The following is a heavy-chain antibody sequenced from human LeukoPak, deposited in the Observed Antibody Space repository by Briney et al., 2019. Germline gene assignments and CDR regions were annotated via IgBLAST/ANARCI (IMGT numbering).Heavy chain of an antibody. V-gene: IGHV3-48*01. CDR1: GFTFSSYA. CDR2: ISSSSSTI. Sequence: GGSLRLSCAASGFTFSSYAMSWVRQAPGKGLEWVSYISSSSSTIYYADSVKGRFTISRDNAKNSLYLQMNSLRAEDTAVYYCAREVTMVRGVIIPPYFDYWGQGTLVTVSS. J-gene: IGHJ4*02. D-gene: IGHD3-10*01. CDR3: AREVTMVRGVIIPPYFDY.